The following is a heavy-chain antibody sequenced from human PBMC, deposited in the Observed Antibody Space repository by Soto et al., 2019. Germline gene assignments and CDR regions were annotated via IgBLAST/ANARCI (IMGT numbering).Heavy chain of an antibody. V-gene: IGHV3-15*07. CDR2: IRSKTDGGTP. Sequence: EVQLVESGGGLVKPGESLRLSCAASGFTFTNAWMNWVRQAPGKGLEWGGRIRSKTDGGTPDYAAPVKGRFTISRDDSKNTLYVQMNSLKTEDTAIYYCTTEKGYWGQGTRVTVSS. CDR1: GFTFTNAW. J-gene: IGHJ4*02. CDR3: TTEKGY.